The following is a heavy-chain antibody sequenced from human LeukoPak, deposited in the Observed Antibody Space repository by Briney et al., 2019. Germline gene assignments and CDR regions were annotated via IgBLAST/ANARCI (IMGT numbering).Heavy chain of an antibody. J-gene: IGHJ4*02. Sequence: ASVKVPCKASGYTFTGYYMHWVRQAPGQGREWMGWINPNSGGTNYAQKFQGRVTMTRDTSISTAYMELSRLRSDDTAVYYCATLRPITMVRGVFDYWGQGTLVTVSS. CDR2: INPNSGGT. V-gene: IGHV1-2*02. CDR1: GYTFTGYY. CDR3: ATLRPITMVRGVFDY. D-gene: IGHD3-10*01.